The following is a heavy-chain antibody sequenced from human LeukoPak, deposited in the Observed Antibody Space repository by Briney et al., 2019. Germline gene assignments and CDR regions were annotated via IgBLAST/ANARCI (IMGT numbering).Heavy chain of an antibody. CDR3: AQAGGTGTQIWGY. D-gene: IGHD2/OR15-2a*01. V-gene: IGHV4-38-2*02. CDR1: GYSIRSGYY. Sequence: SETLSLTCTVSGYSIRSGYYWGCIRQPPGKGRGWRGSIYHSGSTYYNPSLQSRVAISVDTSKNHFSLKLSSATAADTAVYYCAQAGGTGTQIWGYWGQGTLVTVSS. CDR2: IYHSGST. J-gene: IGHJ4*02.